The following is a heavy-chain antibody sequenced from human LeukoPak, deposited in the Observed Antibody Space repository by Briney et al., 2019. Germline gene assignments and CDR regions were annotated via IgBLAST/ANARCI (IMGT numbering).Heavy chain of an antibody. CDR3: ARGMGYDFWSGWGSYYYYMDV. J-gene: IGHJ6*03. CDR2: IYTSGST. D-gene: IGHD3-3*01. V-gene: IGHV4-4*07. Sequence: SETLSLTCAVSGGSISSYYWSWIRQPAGKGLEWIGRIYTSGSTNYNPSLKSRVTMSVDTSKNQFSLKLSSVTAADTAVYYCARGMGYDFWSGWGSYYYYMDVWGKGTTVTVSS. CDR1: GGSISSYY.